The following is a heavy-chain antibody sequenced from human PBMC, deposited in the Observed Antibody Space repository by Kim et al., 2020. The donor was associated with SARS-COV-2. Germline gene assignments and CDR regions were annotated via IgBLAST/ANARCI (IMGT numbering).Heavy chain of an antibody. CDR3: ARPAGTYYYYGMDV. Sequence: SETLSLTFTVSGGSISSSSYYWGWIRQPPGKGLEWIGSIYYSGSTYYNPSLKSRVTISVDTSKNQFSLKLSSVTAADTAVYYCARPAGTYYYYGMDVWG. V-gene: IGHV4-39*01. CDR1: GGSISSSSYY. J-gene: IGHJ6*02. CDR2: IYYSGST. D-gene: IGHD1-7*01.